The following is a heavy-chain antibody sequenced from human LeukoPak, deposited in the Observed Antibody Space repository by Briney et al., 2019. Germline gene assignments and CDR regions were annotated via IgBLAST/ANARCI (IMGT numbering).Heavy chain of an antibody. CDR3: ARAMDREEYYFDY. V-gene: IGHV1-69*05. CDR2: IIPIFGTA. D-gene: IGHD3-10*01. J-gene: IGHJ4*02. Sequence: SVKVSCXASGGTFTSYAISWVRHAPGQGLEWMGRIIPIFGTANYAQKFQGRVTITTDESTSTAYMELSSLSSEDTAVYYCARAMDREEYYFDYWGQGTLVTVSS. CDR1: GGTFTSYA.